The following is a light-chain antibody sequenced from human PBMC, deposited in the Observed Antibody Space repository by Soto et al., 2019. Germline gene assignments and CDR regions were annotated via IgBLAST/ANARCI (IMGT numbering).Light chain of an antibody. V-gene: IGKV3-20*01. CDR3: QQYGSSHTT. CDR1: QSVSSSY. J-gene: IGKJ1*01. CDR2: GAS. Sequence: ETVLTQSPGTLSLSPGERATLSCRASQSVSSSYLAWYQQKPGQAPRLLIYGASSRATGIPDRFSGSGSGTDFTLTISRLEPEDFAVYYCQQYGSSHTTFGQGTKVDIK.